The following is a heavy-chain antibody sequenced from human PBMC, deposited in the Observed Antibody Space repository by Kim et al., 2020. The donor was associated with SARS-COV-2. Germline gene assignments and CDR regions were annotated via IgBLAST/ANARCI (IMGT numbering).Heavy chain of an antibody. CDR2: ISSSSSYI. V-gene: IGHV3-21*01. CDR3: ATGLTGHAFDI. J-gene: IGHJ3*02. CDR1: GFTFSSYS. Sequence: GGSLRLSCAASGFTFSSYSMNWVRQAPGKGLEWVSSISSSSSYIYYADSVKGRFTISRDNAKNSLYLQMNSLRAEDTAVYYCATGLTGHAFDIWGQGTMVTVSS. D-gene: IGHD7-27*01.